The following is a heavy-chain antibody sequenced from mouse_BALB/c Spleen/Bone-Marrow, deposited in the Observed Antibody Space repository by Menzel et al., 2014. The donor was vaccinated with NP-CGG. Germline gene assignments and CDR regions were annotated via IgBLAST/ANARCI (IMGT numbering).Heavy chain of an antibody. CDR3: ARGYSLFFDY. Sequence: VQLQQSGPGLVQPSQSLSITCTVSGFSLTSYGVHWVRQSPGKGLEWLGVIWSGGSTGYNAAFISRLSISKDNSKSQVFFKMNSLQANDTAIYYCARGYSLFFDYWGQGTTLTVSS. D-gene: IGHD2-3*01. CDR2: IWSGGST. CDR1: GFSLTSYG. V-gene: IGHV2-2*02. J-gene: IGHJ2*01.